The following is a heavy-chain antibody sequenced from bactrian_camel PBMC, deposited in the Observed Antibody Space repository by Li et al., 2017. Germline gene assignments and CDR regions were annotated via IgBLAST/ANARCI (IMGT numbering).Heavy chain of an antibody. J-gene: IGHJ6*01. D-gene: IGHD2*01. V-gene: IGHV3-2*01. CDR3: AAGPWDSGGYYYTPRHFGY. CDR2: IYTGGDNT. Sequence: HVQLVESGGGSVQPGASLRLSCVASGFTFSRTYYMSWVRQAPGKGLEWVTSIYTGGDNTYYADSVKGRFTISRDNAKNTLYLQMNSLKPEDTAVYYCAAGPWDSGGYYYTPRHFGYWGQGTQVTVS. CDR1: GFTFSRTYY.